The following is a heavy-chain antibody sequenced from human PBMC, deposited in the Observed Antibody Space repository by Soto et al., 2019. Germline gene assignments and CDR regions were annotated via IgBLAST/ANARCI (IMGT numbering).Heavy chain of an antibody. CDR1: GGSISSGGYY. CDR3: VRGGILTGLNWFDS. Sequence: SETLSLTCTVSGGSISSGGYYWSWIRQHPGKGLEWIGYIYYSGSTYYNPSLKGRVTISVDTSKNQFSLNLSSVTAADTAMYYCVRGGILTGLNWFDSWGQGTLVTVSS. CDR2: IYYSGST. J-gene: IGHJ5*01. D-gene: IGHD3-9*01. V-gene: IGHV4-31*03.